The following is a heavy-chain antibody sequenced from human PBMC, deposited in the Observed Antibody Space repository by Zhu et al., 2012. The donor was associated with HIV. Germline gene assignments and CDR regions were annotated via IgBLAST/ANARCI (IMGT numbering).Heavy chain of an antibody. CDR1: GGSFSGYY. V-gene: IGHV4-34*01. CDR3: ARHSRYDIVTGWGHFDF. Sequence: QVQLQQWGAGLLKPSETLSLTCAVYGGSFSGYYWSWIRQSPEKGLEWIGEIDHGGSTDYSPSLKSRVTISVDRSKNQFSLKLTSVSAADMAVYYCARHSRYDIVTGWGHFDFWGQGTLATVSS. J-gene: IGHJ4*02. CDR2: IDHGGST. D-gene: IGHD3-9*01.